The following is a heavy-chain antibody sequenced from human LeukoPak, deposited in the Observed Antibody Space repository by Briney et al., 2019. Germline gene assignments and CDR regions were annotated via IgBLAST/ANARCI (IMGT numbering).Heavy chain of an antibody. J-gene: IGHJ4*02. CDR1: GFTFSSYW. CDR2: IKQDGSEK. D-gene: IGHD5-18*01. V-gene: IGHV3-7*03. CDR3: ARARGYSYVQRFDY. Sequence: PGGSLRLSCAASGFTFSSYWMSWVRQAPGKGLEWVANIKQDGSEKYYVDSVEGRFTISRDNAKNSLYLQMNSLRAEDTAVYYCARARGYSYVQRFDYWGQGTLVTVSS.